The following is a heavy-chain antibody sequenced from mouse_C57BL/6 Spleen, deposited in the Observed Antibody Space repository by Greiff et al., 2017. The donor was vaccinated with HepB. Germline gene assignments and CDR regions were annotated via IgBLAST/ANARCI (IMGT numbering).Heavy chain of an antibody. CDR2: IRLKSDNYAT. CDR1: GFTFSNYW. Sequence: EVQRVESGGGLVQPGGSMKLSCVASGFTFSNYWMNWVRQSPEKGLEWVAQIRLKSDNYATHYAESVKGRFTISIDDSKSSVYLQMNNLRAEDTGIYYCTKEYFDVWGTGTTVTVSS. V-gene: IGHV6-3*01. CDR3: TKEYFDV. J-gene: IGHJ1*03.